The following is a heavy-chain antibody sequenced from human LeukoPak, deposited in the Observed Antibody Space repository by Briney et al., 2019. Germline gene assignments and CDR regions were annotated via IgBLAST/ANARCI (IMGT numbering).Heavy chain of an antibody. J-gene: IGHJ6*02. CDR3: AREISGSYPGVYYYGLDV. Sequence: SETLSLTCTVSGGSISSSDYFWGWIRQPPGKGLEWIGSIYYSGSTYYNPSLKSRVTISVDTSKNQFSLKLSSVTAADTAVYYCAREISGSYPGVYYYGLDVWGQGTTVTVSS. CDR2: IYYSGST. CDR1: GGSISSSDYF. V-gene: IGHV4-39*07. D-gene: IGHD1-26*01.